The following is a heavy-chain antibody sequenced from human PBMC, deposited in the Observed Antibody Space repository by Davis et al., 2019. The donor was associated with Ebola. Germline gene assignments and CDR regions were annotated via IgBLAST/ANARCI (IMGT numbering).Heavy chain of an antibody. Sequence: SETLSLTCTVSGASISSYYWSWIRQPAGKGLEWIGRIYTSGSTNYNPSLKSRVTMSVDTSKNQFSLKLSSVTAADTAVYYCATTPRYSSHGAYFDYWGQGTLVTVSS. CDR3: ATTPRYSSHGAYFDY. CDR1: GASISSYY. D-gene: IGHD4-11*01. CDR2: IYTSGST. J-gene: IGHJ4*02. V-gene: IGHV4-4*07.